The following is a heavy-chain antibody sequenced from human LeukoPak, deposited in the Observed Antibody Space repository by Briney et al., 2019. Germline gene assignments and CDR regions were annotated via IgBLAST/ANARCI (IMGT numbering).Heavy chain of an antibody. V-gene: IGHV1-2*02. CDR2: INPNSGGT. CDR3: ARDQVVATITWFDP. J-gene: IGHJ5*02. CDR1: GYTFTGYY. Sequence: ASVKVSCKASGYTFTGYYMHWVRQAPGQGLEWMGWINPNSGGTNYAQKFQGRVTMTRDTSISTAYMELSRLRSDDTAVYYCARDQVVATITWFDPWGQGTLVTVSS. D-gene: IGHD5-12*01.